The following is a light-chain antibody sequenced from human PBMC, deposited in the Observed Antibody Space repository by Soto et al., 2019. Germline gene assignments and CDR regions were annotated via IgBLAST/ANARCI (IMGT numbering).Light chain of an antibody. CDR3: LLDYSYFWA. J-gene: IGKJ1*01. V-gene: IGKV1-6*01. Sequence: AIQVTQSPSSLSASVGDSVTITCRTSQGIRSALAWYQQKPGKVPKLLIYAASTLRSGVPSRFSGSGSGRDFTLTISSLQPEDFATYYCLLDYSYFWAFGQGTKVEVK. CDR2: AAS. CDR1: QGIRSA.